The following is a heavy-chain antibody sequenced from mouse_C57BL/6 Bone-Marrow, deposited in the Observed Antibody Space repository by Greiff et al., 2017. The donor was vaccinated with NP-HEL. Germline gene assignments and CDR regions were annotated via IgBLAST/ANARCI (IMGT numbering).Heavy chain of an antibody. CDR2: IHPNSGST. CDR1: GYTFTSYW. V-gene: IGHV1-64*01. CDR3: ASSYSTYYFDY. J-gene: IGHJ2*01. D-gene: IGHD2-5*01. Sequence: QVQLQQPGAELVKPGASVKLSCKASGYTFTSYWMHWVKQRPGQGLEWIGMIHPNSGSTNYNEKFKSKATLTVDKSSSTAYMQLSSLTSEDSAVCYCASSYSTYYFDYWGQGTTLTVSS.